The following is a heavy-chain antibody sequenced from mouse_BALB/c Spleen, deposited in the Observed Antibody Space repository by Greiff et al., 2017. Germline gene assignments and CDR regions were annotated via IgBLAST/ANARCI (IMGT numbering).Heavy chain of an antibody. J-gene: IGHJ2*01. V-gene: IGHV5-17*02. D-gene: IGHD4-1*01. CDR2: ISSGSSTI. CDR3: ARGGLGRGGYYFDY. CDR1: GFTFSSFG. Sequence: EVKLMESGGGLVQPGGSRKLSCAASGFTFSSFGMHWVRQAPEKGLEWVAYISSGSSTIYYADTVKGRFTISRDNPKNTLFLQMTSLRSEDTAMYYCARGGLGRGGYYFDYWGQGTTLTVSS.